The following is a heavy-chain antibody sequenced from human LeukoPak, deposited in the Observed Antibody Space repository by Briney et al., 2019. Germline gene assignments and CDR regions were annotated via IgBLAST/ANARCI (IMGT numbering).Heavy chain of an antibody. CDR3: VRERISYSGTFHASN. V-gene: IGHV1-69*05. D-gene: IGHD1-26*01. CDR2: IIPIFGTE. Sequence: SVKVSCKSSGCTFSSHAISWVRQAPGQGREWVGGIIPIFGTENYAQKFQGRVTITTDESTSTAYLELSRLRAEETAVYDCVRERISYSGTFHASNWGQGTLVTASS. CDR1: GCTFSSHA. J-gene: IGHJ4*02.